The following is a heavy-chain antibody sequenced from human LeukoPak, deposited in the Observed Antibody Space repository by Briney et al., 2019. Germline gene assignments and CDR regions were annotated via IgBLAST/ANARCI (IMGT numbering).Heavy chain of an antibody. Sequence: GGSLRLSCAASGFTFSSYAMTWVRQAPGKGLEWVGRIQTITDGGTTDYAAPVRGRFTISRDDSKNTLYLQMNSLKTEDTAVYYCTSTLGYWGQGTLVTVSS. V-gene: IGHV3-15*01. CDR2: IQTITDGGTT. CDR1: GFTFSSYA. J-gene: IGHJ4*02. D-gene: IGHD3-16*01. CDR3: TSTLGY.